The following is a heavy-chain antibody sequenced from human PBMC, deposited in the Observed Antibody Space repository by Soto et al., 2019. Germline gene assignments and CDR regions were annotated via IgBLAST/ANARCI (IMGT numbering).Heavy chain of an antibody. J-gene: IGHJ4*02. CDR1: GFTFSSYG. Sequence: GSLRLSCAASGFTFSSYGMHWVRQAPGKGLEWVAVISYDGSNKYYADSVKGRFTISRDNSKNTLYLQMNSLRAEDTAVYYCAKDLDYMGATYSLDYWGQGTLVTVSS. CDR3: AKDLDYMGATYSLDY. V-gene: IGHV3-30*18. D-gene: IGHD1-26*01. CDR2: ISYDGSNK.